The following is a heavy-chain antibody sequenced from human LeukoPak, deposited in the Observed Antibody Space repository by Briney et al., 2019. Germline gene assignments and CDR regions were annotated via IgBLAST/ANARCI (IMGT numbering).Heavy chain of an antibody. D-gene: IGHD2-2*02. Sequence: KASETLSLTCTVSGGSISSYYWSWIRQPAGKGLEWIGRIYISGSTNYNPSLKSRVTMSLDTSKNQFSLKLNSVTAADTAVYYCARGQCSCTSCYNEYFDFWGQGTLVTVSS. V-gene: IGHV4-4*07. J-gene: IGHJ4*02. CDR1: GGSISSYY. CDR2: IYISGST. CDR3: ARGQCSCTSCYNEYFDF.